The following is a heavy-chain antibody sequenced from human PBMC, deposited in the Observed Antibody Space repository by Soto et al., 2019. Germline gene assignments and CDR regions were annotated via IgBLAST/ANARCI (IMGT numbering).Heavy chain of an antibody. Sequence: GGSLRLSCAASGFTFSSYGMHWVRQAPGKGLEWVAVIWYDGSNKYYADSVKGRFTISRDNSKNTLYLQMNSLRAEDTAVYYCARVRLRFSHSPQHSIDYWGQGTLVTVSS. D-gene: IGHD3-3*01. V-gene: IGHV3-33*01. CDR1: GFTFSSYG. J-gene: IGHJ4*02. CDR2: IWYDGSNK. CDR3: ARVRLRFSHSPQHSIDY.